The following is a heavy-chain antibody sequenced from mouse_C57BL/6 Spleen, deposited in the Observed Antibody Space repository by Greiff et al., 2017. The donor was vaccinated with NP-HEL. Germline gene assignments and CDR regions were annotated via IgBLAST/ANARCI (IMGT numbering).Heavy chain of an antibody. CDR1: GYTFTDYE. Sequence: QVHVKQSGAELVRPGASVTLSCKASGYTFTDYEMHWVKQTPVHGLEWIGAIDPETGGTAYNQKFKGKAILTADKSSSTAYMELRSLTSEDSAVYYCTRDGSSYVDWFAYWGQGTLVTVSA. J-gene: IGHJ3*01. D-gene: IGHD1-1*01. V-gene: IGHV1-15*01. CDR3: TRDGSSYVDWFAY. CDR2: IDPETGGT.